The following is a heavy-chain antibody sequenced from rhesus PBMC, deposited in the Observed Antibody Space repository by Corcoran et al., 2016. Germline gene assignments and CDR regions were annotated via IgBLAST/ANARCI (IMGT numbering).Heavy chain of an antibody. CDR3: ARDVGSWSPYFDY. J-gene: IGHJ4*01. Sequence: QVQLQQWGEGLVKPSETLSLTCAVYGGSISSNYWSWIRQPPGKGLELIGRIRSGGSTNYNPSLTSRVTISIDTSKNQGSLKLSSVTAADTAVYYCARDVGSWSPYFDYWGQGVLVTGSS. V-gene: IGHV4-160*01. D-gene: IGHD6-13*01. CDR2: IRSGGST. CDR1: GGSISSNY.